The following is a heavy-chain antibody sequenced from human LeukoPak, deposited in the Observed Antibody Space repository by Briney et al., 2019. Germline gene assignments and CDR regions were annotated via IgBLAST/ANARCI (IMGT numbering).Heavy chain of an antibody. J-gene: IGHJ4*02. D-gene: IGHD3-10*01. V-gene: IGHV3-15*01. CDR1: GFTFSDAW. CDR2: IKSKTVGGAT. Sequence: GGSLRLSCAASGFTFSDAWMSWVRQAQGEGLEWIGRIKSKTVGGATDYAESVKGRFTISRDDSKNMLYLEMNSLKPEDTAVYNCATEYHYYNNYWGQGTLVTVSS. CDR3: ATEYHYYNNY.